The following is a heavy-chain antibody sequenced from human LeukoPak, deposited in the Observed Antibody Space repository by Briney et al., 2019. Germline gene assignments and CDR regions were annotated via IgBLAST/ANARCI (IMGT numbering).Heavy chain of an antibody. CDR2: IGGSGDFT. Sequence: GGSLRLSCAASGFTFSTYAMSWVRQAPGKGLEWVSAIGGSGDFTYYAEYVRGRFTISRDNSENTLYLQMNSLRAEDTAVYYCAKGGYSSSWYGSFDYWGQGTLVTVSS. CDR3: AKGGYSSSWYGSFDY. V-gene: IGHV3-23*01. J-gene: IGHJ4*02. CDR1: GFTFSTYA. D-gene: IGHD6-13*01.